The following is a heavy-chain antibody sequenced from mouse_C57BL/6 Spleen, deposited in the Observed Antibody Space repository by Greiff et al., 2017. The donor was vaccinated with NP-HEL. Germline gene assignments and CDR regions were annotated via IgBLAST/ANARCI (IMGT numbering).Heavy chain of an antibody. CDR2: IYPGDGDT. CDR3: ASPYYGSSPWFAY. V-gene: IGHV1-82*01. J-gene: IGHJ3*01. D-gene: IGHD1-1*01. CDR1: GYAFSSSW. Sequence: QVHVKQSGPELVKPGASVKISCKASGYAFSSSWMNWVKQRPGKGLEWIGRIYPGDGDTNYNGKFKGKATLTADKSSSTAYMQLSSLTSEDSAVYFCASPYYGSSPWFAYWGQGTLVTVSA.